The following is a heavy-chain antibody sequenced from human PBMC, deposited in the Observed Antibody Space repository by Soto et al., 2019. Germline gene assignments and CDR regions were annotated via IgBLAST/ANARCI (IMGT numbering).Heavy chain of an antibody. CDR3: ATGGGQRYGEFDF. V-gene: IGHV1-18*01. J-gene: IGHJ4*02. CDR1: GDTVTGYG. CDR2: ISSYNAKT. D-gene: IGHD1-26*01. Sequence: QVQLVQSGAEVKKPGASVKVSCKASGDTVTGYGVTWVRQAPGQGLEWMGWISSYNAKTRYAQKFQGRVSMTTDTATGTVNMARRSPTSDDTAVYYCATGGGQRYGEFDFWGQGTLVIVSA.